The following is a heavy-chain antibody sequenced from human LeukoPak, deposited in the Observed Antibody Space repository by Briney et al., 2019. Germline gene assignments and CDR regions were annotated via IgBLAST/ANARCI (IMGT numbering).Heavy chain of an antibody. CDR1: GFTFSSYW. Sequence: GGSLRFSGAASGFTFSSYWMSWVRKAPGKGLEWVANIKQDGSEKYYVDSVKGRFTISRDNAKNSLYLQVNSLRAEDTAVYYCARNQRRLDYWGQGTLVTVSS. J-gene: IGHJ4*02. D-gene: IGHD1-14*01. CDR2: IKQDGSEK. V-gene: IGHV3-7*01. CDR3: ARNQRRLDY.